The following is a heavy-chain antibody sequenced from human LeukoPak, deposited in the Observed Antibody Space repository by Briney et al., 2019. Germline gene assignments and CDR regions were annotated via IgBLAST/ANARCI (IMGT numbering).Heavy chain of an antibody. CDR2: IYYSGNT. V-gene: IGHV4-59*01. D-gene: IGHD6-13*01. CDR1: TDSISSFY. Sequence: KPSETLSLTCTVSTDSISSFYWSWIRQPPGKGLEWIGYIYYSGNTNYNPSLKSRVTISVDTSENQFSLRLSSVTAADTAVYYCARVRDSSNWYKGDYFDTWGQGTLVTVSS. J-gene: IGHJ4*02. CDR3: ARVRDSSNWYKGDYFDT.